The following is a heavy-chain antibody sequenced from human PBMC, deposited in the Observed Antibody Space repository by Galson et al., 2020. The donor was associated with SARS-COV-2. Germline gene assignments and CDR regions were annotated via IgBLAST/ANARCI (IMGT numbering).Heavy chain of an antibody. V-gene: IGHV3-7*04. D-gene: IGHD3-3*01. CDR2: IKPYGSER. CDR1: GFTFSNYW. CDR3: ARGSRFYDFWSGRAEYFQH. Sequence: GGSLRLSCRGSGFTFSNYWMNWVRQAPGQGLEWVANIKPYGSERYYVESVKGRFTIPRDNAQNSLYLQMGSLRDDDTAVYFCARGSRFYDFWSGRAEYFQHWGLGTRVTVSS. J-gene: IGHJ1*01.